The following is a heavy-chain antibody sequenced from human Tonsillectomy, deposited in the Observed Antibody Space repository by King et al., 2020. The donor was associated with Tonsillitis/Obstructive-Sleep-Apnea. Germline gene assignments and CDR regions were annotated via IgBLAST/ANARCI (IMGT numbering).Heavy chain of an antibody. Sequence: VQLVESGGGGVQPGRSLRLSCAASGFTFRTYGMHWVRQAPGKGLEWGAVIWYDGSNTYYADSVKGRFTISGDNSKNTRYLQMSSLRAEETAVYYCARVLTVTTWYYMDVWGKGTTVTVSS. CDR3: ARVLTVTTWYYMDV. V-gene: IGHV3-33*01. CDR2: IWYDGSNT. CDR1: GFTFRTYG. J-gene: IGHJ6*03. D-gene: IGHD4-11*01.